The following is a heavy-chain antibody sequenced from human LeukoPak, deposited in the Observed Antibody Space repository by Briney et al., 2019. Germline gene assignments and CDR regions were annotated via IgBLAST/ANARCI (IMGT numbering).Heavy chain of an antibody. CDR2: IYHSGST. J-gene: IGHJ4*02. Sequence: GSLRLSCAASGFTFSSYAMSWVRQAPGKGLEWIGSIYHSGSTKYNPSLKSRVTISVDKSKNQFSLRLSSVTAADTAVYYCARGPLIDFWGQGTLVTVSS. CDR1: GFTFSSYA. V-gene: IGHV4-59*12. CDR3: ARGPLIDF.